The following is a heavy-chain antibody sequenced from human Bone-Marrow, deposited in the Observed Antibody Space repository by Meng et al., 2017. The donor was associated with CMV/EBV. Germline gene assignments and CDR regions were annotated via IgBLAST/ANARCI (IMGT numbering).Heavy chain of an antibody. CDR2: IYYSGST. V-gene: IGHV4-61*01. J-gene: IGHJ4*02. CDR3: AGQYQVQSVWYFDY. Sequence: SETLSLTCTVSGAFVNSDSHYWNWIRQPPGRGLQWIGYIYYSGSTDYNPSLKNRVSMSLDTSKNQISLKLNSVTAADTAVYYCAGQYQVQSVWYFDYWGQGAVVTVSS. CDR1: GAFVNSDSHY. D-gene: IGHD2-2*01.